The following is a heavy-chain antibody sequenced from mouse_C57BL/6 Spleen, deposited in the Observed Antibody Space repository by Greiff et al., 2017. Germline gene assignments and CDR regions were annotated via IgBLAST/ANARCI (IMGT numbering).Heavy chain of an antibody. D-gene: IGHD2-3*01. CDR1: GYTFTSYW. Sequence: QVQLQQSGAELVMPGASVKLSCKASGYTFTSYWMHWVKQRPGQGLEWIGGIDPSDSYTNYNEKFKGKATLTVDKSSSTAYMQLSSLTSEDSAVYYCEGWDGSLAYWGQGTLVTVSA. CDR2: IDPSDSYT. J-gene: IGHJ3*01. CDR3: EGWDGSLAY. V-gene: IGHV1-69*01.